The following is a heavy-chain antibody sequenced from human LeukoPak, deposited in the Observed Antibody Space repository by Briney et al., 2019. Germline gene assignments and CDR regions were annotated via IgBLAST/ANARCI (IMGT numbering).Heavy chain of an antibody. D-gene: IGHD2-8*01. CDR1: GYTFTGYY. Sequence: APVKVSCKASGYTFTGYYMHWVRQAPGQGLEWTGWINPNSGGTNYAQKFQGRVTMTRDTSISTAYMELSRLRSDDTAVYYCARHKWGPYAFDIWGQGTMVTVSS. CDR2: INPNSGGT. V-gene: IGHV1-2*02. J-gene: IGHJ3*02. CDR3: ARHKWGPYAFDI.